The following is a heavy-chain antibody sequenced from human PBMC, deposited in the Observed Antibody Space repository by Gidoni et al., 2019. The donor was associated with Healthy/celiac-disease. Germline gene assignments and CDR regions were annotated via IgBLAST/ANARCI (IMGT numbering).Heavy chain of an antibody. CDR3: ARDPVGADAFDI. CDR1: GGSISSGGYY. CDR2: IYYSGST. J-gene: IGHJ3*02. Sequence: QVQLQESGPGLVKPSQTLSLPFTFSGGSISSGGYYWSWIRQHPGKGLEWIGYIYYSGSTYYNPSLKSRVTISVDTSKNQFSLKLSSVTAADTAVYYCARDPVGADAFDIWGQGTMVTVSS. V-gene: IGHV4-31*03. D-gene: IGHD1-26*01.